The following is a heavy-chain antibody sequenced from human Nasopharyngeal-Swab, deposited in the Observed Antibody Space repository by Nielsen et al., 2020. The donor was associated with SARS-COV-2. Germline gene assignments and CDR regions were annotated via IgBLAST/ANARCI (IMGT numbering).Heavy chain of an antibody. CDR3: ARMSLDGYSDFDY. J-gene: IGHJ4*02. CDR1: GYSFTNYW. CDR2: IYPGDSDT. D-gene: IGHD5-24*01. Sequence: GESLKISCKGSGYSFTNYWIGWVRQMPGKGMEWMGIIYPGDSDTRYGPSFQGQVTISADESVTTAYLQWSSLKASDTAMYYCARMSLDGYSDFDYWGQATLVTVPS. V-gene: IGHV5-51*01.